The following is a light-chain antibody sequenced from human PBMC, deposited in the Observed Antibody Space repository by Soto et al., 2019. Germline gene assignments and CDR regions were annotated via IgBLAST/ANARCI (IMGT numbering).Light chain of an antibody. J-gene: IGKJ1*01. CDR3: HHYGDSPPET. Sequence: EIVLTQSPGTLSSSPGERATLSCRASQSIYSRYLAWYQQRPGQPPRLLIHGAFTRATGISDRFSGSGSGTDFTLTISRLEPEDFAVYYCHHYGDSPPETFGQGTRVEI. CDR1: QSIYSRY. CDR2: GAF. V-gene: IGKV3-20*01.